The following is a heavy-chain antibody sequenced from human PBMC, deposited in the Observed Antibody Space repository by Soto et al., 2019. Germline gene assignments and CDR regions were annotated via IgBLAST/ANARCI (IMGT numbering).Heavy chain of an antibody. V-gene: IGHV4-39*01. CDR2: IYYSGST. J-gene: IGHJ4*02. D-gene: IGHD2-21*02. Sequence: SETLSLTCTVSGGSITSSSYYWGWIRQPPGKGLEWIGSIYYSGSTYYSPSLKSRVTTSVDTSKNQVSLNLSSVTAADTAVYYCARHSPYCGGDCYSLDYWGQGTLVTVSS. CDR1: GGSITSSSYY. CDR3: ARHSPYCGGDCYSLDY.